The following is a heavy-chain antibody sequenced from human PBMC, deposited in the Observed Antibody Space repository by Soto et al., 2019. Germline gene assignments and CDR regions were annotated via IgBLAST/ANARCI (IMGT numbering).Heavy chain of an antibody. J-gene: IGHJ4*02. Sequence: QVQLQQWGAGLLKPSETLSLTCAVYGGSFSGYYWSWIRQPPGKGLEWIGEINHSGNTNYNPSLKIRVTMSEDTSTNQFSLNLSSVTAADTAVYYCARVPASGSGFDYWGQGTLVTVSS. CDR3: ARVPASGSGFDY. D-gene: IGHD3-10*01. CDR2: INHSGNT. V-gene: IGHV4-34*01. CDR1: GGSFSGYY.